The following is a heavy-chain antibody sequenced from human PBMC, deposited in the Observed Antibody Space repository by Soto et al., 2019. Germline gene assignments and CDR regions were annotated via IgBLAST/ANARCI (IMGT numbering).Heavy chain of an antibody. CDR3: ARPAHSSGWLSFSY. CDR2: IFWNDET. D-gene: IGHD6-13*01. CDR1: GFSLSNARMG. V-gene: IGHV2-26*01. Sequence: QVTLKESGPVLVKPTETLTLTCTVSGFSLSNARMGVSWIRQPPGKALEWLAHIFWNDETSYSPSLRSRLTISKDTSKSQVVLTMTNMDPVDTATYYCARPAHSSGWLSFSYWGQGTLVTVSS. J-gene: IGHJ4*02.